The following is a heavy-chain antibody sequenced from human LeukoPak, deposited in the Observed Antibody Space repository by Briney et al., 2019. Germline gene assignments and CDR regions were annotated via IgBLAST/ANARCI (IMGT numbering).Heavy chain of an antibody. J-gene: IGHJ6*02. CDR1: GGSISSYY. D-gene: IGHD3-10*01. V-gene: IGHV4-59*01. CDR3: AREGITMVRARSDGMDV. Sequence: SETLSLTCTVSGGSISSYYWSWIRQPPGKGLEWIGYIYYSGSTNYNPSLKSRVTISVDTSKNQFSLKLSSVTAADTAVYYCAREGITMVRARSDGMDVWGQGTTVTVS. CDR2: IYYSGST.